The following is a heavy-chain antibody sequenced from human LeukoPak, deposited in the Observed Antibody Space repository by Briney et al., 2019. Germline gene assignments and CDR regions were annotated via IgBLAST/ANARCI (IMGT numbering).Heavy chain of an antibody. CDR1: GYTFTGSY. J-gene: IGHJ4*02. Sequence: ASVKVSCKASGYTFTGSYMHWGRQASGQGLEWVGGMNPNNGNAGYAQKLQGRVTLTRDTSITTAYMELSSLKSEDTAVYYCTRGDYWGQGTPVTVSS. CDR2: MNPNNGNA. CDR3: TRGDY. V-gene: IGHV1-8*02.